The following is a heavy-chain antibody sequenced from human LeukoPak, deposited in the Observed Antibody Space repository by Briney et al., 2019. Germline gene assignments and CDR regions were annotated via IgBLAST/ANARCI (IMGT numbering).Heavy chain of an antibody. D-gene: IGHD3-3*01. V-gene: IGHV3-23*01. Sequence: GGSLRLSCAASGFTFSSYAMSWVRQAPGKGLEWVSAISGSGGSTYYADSVKGRFTISRDNSKNTLYLQMNSLRAEDTAVYYCARDQAYDFWSGLYYYYGMDVWGQGTTVTVSS. J-gene: IGHJ6*02. CDR2: ISGSGGST. CDR3: ARDQAYDFWSGLYYYYGMDV. CDR1: GFTFSSYA.